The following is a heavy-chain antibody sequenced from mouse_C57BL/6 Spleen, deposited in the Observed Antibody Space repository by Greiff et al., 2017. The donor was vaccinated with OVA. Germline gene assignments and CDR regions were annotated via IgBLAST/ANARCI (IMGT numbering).Heavy chain of an antibody. D-gene: IGHD2-5*01. CDR1: GYTFTDHT. J-gene: IGHJ2*01. CDR2: IYPRDGST. Sequence: VQVVESDAELVKPGASVKISCKVSGYTFTDHTIHWMKQRPEQGLEWIGYIYPRDGSTKYNEKFKGKATLTADKSSSTAYMQLNSLTSEDSAVYFCARGGYSNYIFDYWGQGTTLTVSS. CDR3: ARGGYSNYIFDY. V-gene: IGHV1-78*01.